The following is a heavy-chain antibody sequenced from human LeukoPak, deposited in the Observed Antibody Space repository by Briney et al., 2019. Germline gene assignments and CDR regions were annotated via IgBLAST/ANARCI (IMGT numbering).Heavy chain of an antibody. CDR2: ISAYNGNT. CDR3: ARDVLAGYSYGNDC. CDR1: GYTFTSYG. J-gene: IGHJ4*02. Sequence: ASVKVSCKASGYTFTSYGISWVRQAPGQGLEGMGWISAYNGNTNYAQKLQGRVTMTTDTSTSTAYMELRSLRSDDTAVYYCARDVLAGYSYGNDCWGQGTLVTVSS. D-gene: IGHD5-18*01. V-gene: IGHV1-18*01.